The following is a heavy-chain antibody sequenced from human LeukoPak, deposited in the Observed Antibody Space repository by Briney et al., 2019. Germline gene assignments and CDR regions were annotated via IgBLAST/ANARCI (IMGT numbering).Heavy chain of an antibody. CDR1: GGSISSGGYY. D-gene: IGHD3-10*01. J-gene: IGHJ3*02. Sequence: SQTLSLTCTVSGGSISSGGYYWSWIRQHPGKGLEWIGFIYYSGSTYYNPSLKSRVTISVDTSKNQFSLKLSSVTAADTAVYYCARDSQLVSEAFDIWGQGTMVTVSS. CDR2: IYYSGST. V-gene: IGHV4-31*03. CDR3: ARDSQLVSEAFDI.